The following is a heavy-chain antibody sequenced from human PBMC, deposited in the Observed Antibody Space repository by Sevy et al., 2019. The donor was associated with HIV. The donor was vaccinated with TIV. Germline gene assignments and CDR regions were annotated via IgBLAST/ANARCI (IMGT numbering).Heavy chain of an antibody. Sequence: GGSLRLSCVASGFSLNTYWMLLVRQAPGKGLEWVANINQDASVNYYADSVKGRFTISRDNARNLVSLQMNILRVEDTALYYCVRAIATVDSFWGQGTLVTVSS. V-gene: IGHV3-7*01. CDR3: VRAIATVDSF. J-gene: IGHJ4*02. D-gene: IGHD6-13*01. CDR1: GFSLNTYW. CDR2: INQDASVN.